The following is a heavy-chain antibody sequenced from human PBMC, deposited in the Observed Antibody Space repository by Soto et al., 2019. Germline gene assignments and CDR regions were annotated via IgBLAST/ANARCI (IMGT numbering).Heavy chain of an antibody. Sequence: GGSLRLSCAASGFTFDDYGMSWVRQAPGKGLEWVSGINWNGGSTGYADSVKGRFTISRDNAKNSLYLQMNSLRAEDTALYHCARGMVAGTALYYYYYMDVWGKGTTVTVSS. J-gene: IGHJ6*03. CDR1: GFTFDDYG. V-gene: IGHV3-20*01. CDR3: ARGMVAGTALYYYYYMDV. D-gene: IGHD6-19*01. CDR2: INWNGGST.